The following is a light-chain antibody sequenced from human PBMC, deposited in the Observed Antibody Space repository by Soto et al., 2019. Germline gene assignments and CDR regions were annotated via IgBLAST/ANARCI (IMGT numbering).Light chain of an antibody. CDR3: QQSYDTPPT. J-gene: IGKJ2*01. CDR2: EAS. V-gene: IGKV1-39*01. CDR1: ENIRDF. Sequence: DIQMTQSQSSLSASVGDRVTISCRASENIRDFLNWYQQKPGRAPKLLMFEASTLQSGVPSRFSGGGSGTDFTLTISSLQPEDFATYFCQQSYDTPPTFGQGTKLEIK.